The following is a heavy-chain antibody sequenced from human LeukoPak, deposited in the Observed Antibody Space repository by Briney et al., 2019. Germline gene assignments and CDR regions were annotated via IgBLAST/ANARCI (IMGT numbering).Heavy chain of an antibody. V-gene: IGHV4-59*01. CDR1: GGSISSYY. J-gene: IGHJ3*02. D-gene: IGHD1-26*01. CDR3: ARAGRWEGRPHAFDI. CDR2: IYYSGIS. Sequence: SETLSLTCTVSGGSISSYYWSWIRQPPGKGLEWIGYIYYSGISNYNPSLKSRVTISVDTSKNQFSLKLSSVTAADTAVYYCARAGRWEGRPHAFDIWGQGTMVTVSS.